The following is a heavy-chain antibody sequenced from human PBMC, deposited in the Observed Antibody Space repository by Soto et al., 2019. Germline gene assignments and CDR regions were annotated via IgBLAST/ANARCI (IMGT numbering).Heavy chain of an antibody. CDR2: ISYDGSNK. J-gene: IGHJ4*02. D-gene: IGHD6-19*01. V-gene: IGHV3-30*18. Sequence: QVQLVESGGGVVQPGRSLRLSCAASGFTFSSYGMHWVRQAPAKGLEWVAVISYDGSNKYYADSVKGRFTISRDNSKNTLYLQMNSLRAEDTAVYYCAKDRNSGWYMGVGYWGQGTLVTASS. CDR1: GFTFSSYG. CDR3: AKDRNSGWYMGVGY.